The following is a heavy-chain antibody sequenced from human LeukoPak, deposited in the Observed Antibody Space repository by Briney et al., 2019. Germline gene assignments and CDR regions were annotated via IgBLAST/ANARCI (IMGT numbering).Heavy chain of an antibody. CDR2: ISWNSGSI. Sequence: PGGSLRLSCAASGFTFDDYAMHWVRHAPGKGPEWVSGISWNSGSIGYADSVKGRFTISRDNAKNSLYLQMNSLRAEDTAVYYCARASEYCSSTSCPYGMDVWGQGTTVTVSS. V-gene: IGHV3-9*01. J-gene: IGHJ6*02. CDR1: GFTFDDYA. D-gene: IGHD2-2*01. CDR3: ARASEYCSSTSCPYGMDV.